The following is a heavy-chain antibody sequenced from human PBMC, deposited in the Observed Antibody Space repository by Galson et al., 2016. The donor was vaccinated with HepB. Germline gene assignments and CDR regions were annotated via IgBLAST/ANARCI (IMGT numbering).Heavy chain of an antibody. J-gene: IGHJ5*02. CDR3: ATHAHYDILTGYRFDP. CDR1: GYIFTTYW. V-gene: IGHV5-51*01. Sequence: SGAEVKKPGESLKISCKGSGYIFTTYWIVWVRQMPGKGLEWMGSIYPGNSDTKYSPSFQGQVTISTDKSVNTAYLQWSSLKPSVTAIYYLATHAHYDILTGYRFDPWGQGTQVIVSS. D-gene: IGHD3-9*01. CDR2: IYPGNSDT.